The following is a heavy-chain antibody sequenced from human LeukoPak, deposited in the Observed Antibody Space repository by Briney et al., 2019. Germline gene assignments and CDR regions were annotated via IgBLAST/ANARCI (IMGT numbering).Heavy chain of an antibody. D-gene: IGHD2-15*01. V-gene: IGHV3-21*01. CDR2: ISSSSSYI. J-gene: IGHJ5*02. CDR1: GFTFSSYS. CDR3: ARAPSGYCSGGSCYSGWFDP. Sequence: PGGSLRLSCAASGFTFSSYSMNWVRQAPGKGLEWVSSISSSSSYIYYADSVKGRFTISRDNAKNSLYLQMNSLRAEDTAVYYCARAPSGYCSGGSCYSGWFDPWGQGTLVTVSS.